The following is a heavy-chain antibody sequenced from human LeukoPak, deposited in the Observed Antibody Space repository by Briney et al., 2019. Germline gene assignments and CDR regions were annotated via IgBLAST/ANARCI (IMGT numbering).Heavy chain of an antibody. CDR3: AKDQFDFWSGYSLGY. CDR1: GFTFSSYG. J-gene: IGHJ4*02. CDR2: IRYDGSNK. V-gene: IGHV3-30*02. D-gene: IGHD3-3*01. Sequence: PGGSLRLSCAASGFTFSSYGMHWVRQAPGKGLEWVAFIRYDGSNKYYADSVKGRFTISRDNSKNTLYLQMNSLRAEDTAVYYCAKDQFDFWSGYSLGYWGQGTLVTVSS.